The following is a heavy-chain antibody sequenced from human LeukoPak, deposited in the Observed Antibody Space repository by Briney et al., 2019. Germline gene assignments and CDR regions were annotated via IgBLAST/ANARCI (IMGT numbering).Heavy chain of an antibody. V-gene: IGHV3-7*01. CDR2: IKQDGSEK. CDR1: GFTFSTYW. Sequence: GGSLRLSCAASGFTFSTYWMSWVRQAPGKGLEWVANIKQDGSEKYYLDSVKGRFAISRDNAKNSLYLQMNSLRAEDTAVYFCTREAAAGIDYWGQGTLVTVSS. D-gene: IGHD6-13*01. J-gene: IGHJ4*02. CDR3: TREAAAGIDY.